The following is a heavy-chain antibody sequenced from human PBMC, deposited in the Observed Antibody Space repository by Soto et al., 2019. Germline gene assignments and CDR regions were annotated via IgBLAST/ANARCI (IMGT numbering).Heavy chain of an antibody. CDR1: GYTFTGYY. D-gene: IGHD5-12*01. CDR2: INPNSGGT. J-gene: IGHJ2*01. CDR3: ARGNHRWLQLWYFDL. V-gene: IGHV1-2*04. Sequence: EASVKVSCKASGYTFTGYYMHWVRQAPGQGLEWMGWINPNSGGTNYAQKFQGWVTMTRDTSISTAYMELSSLRSDDTAVYYCARGNHRWLQLWYFDLWGRGTLVTVSS.